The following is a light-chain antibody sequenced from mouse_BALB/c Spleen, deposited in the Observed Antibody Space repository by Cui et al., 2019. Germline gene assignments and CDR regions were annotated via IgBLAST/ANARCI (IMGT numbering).Light chain of an antibody. Sequence: DIVMTQSHKSISTSVGDRVSITGKASQDVGTAVAWYQQKPGQSPKLLIYWASTRHTGVPDRFTGSGSGTDFTLTISNVQSEDLADYFCQQYSSYPLTFGAGTKLELK. V-gene: IGKV6-23*01. CDR3: QQYSSYPLT. CDR2: WAS. J-gene: IGKJ5*01. CDR1: QDVGTA.